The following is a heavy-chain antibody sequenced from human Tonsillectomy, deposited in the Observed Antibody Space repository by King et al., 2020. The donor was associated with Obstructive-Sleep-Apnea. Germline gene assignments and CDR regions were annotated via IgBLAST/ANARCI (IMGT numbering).Heavy chain of an antibody. J-gene: IGHJ3*01. D-gene: IGHD6-13*01. CDR1: GGSINPFY. Sequence: VQLQESGPGLVKPSETLSLTCTVSGGSINPFYWSWIRQPPGKGLEWICRIYYSGSTDYTPSLRIRLTTSVETSKNQLSLNLTPVTAAAPAVYYCARRGSSSWFSAFGLWGQGTMVTVSS. CDR3: ARRGSSSWFSAFGL. CDR2: IYYSGST. V-gene: IGHV4-59*01.